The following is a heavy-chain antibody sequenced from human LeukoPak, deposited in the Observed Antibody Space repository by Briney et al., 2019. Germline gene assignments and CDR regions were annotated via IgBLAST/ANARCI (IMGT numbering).Heavy chain of an antibody. CDR2: IYHSGST. CDR1: GGSISSSNW. J-gene: IGHJ4*02. CDR3: ARDTYYYDSSGYSGFDY. D-gene: IGHD3-22*01. Sequence: SGTLSLTCAVSGGSISSSNWWSWVRQPPGKGPEWIGEIYHSGSTNYNPSLKSRVTISVDKSKNQFSLKLSSVTAADTAVYYCARDTYYYDSSGYSGFDYWGQGTLVTVSS. V-gene: IGHV4-4*02.